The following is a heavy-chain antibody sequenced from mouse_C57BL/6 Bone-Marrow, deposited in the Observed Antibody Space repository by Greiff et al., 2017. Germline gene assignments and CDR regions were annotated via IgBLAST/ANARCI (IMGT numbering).Heavy chain of an antibody. CDR1: GYTFTDSY. V-gene: IGHV1-77*01. CDR3: AIDTTAPYAMDY. D-gene: IGHD1-2*01. Sequence: QVQLQQSGAELVKPGASVKISCKASGYTFTDSYITWVKQRPGQGLEWIGKIGSGSGSTYSNEKFKGKATLTADKSSSTAYMQLSSLTSWGSAVYFWAIDTTAPYAMDYWGQGTSVTGAS. J-gene: IGHJ4*01. CDR2: IGSGSGST.